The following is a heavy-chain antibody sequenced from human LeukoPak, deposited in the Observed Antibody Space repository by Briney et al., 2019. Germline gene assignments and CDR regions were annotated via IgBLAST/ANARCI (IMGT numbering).Heavy chain of an antibody. CDR3: ATSGLSRFGF. D-gene: IGHD2/OR15-2a*01. V-gene: IGHV3-23*01. CDR2: FSGSGGST. CDR1: GFTFSNYA. Sequence: PGGSLRLSCAASGFTFSNYAMSWVRQAPGKGLEWVSAFSGSGGSTYYADSVKGRFTISRDNSKNTLYLQMNSLRAGDTAVYYCATSGLSRFGFWGQGILVTVSS. J-gene: IGHJ4*02.